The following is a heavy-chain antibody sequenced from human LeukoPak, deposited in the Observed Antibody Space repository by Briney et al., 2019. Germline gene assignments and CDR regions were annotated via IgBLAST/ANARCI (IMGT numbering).Heavy chain of an antibody. CDR3: ARGPTMVRGVNDY. CDR2: IYYSGGT. Sequence: SETLSLTCTVSGGSISSYYWSWIRQPPGKGLEWIGYIYYSGGTNYNPSLKSRVTISVDTSKNQFSLKLSSVTAADTAVYYCARGPTMVRGVNDYWGQGTLVTASS. CDR1: GGSISSYY. J-gene: IGHJ4*02. V-gene: IGHV4-59*01. D-gene: IGHD3-10*01.